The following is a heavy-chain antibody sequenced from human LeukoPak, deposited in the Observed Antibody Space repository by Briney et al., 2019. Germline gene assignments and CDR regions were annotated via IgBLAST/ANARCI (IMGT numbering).Heavy chain of an antibody. D-gene: IGHD3-10*01. V-gene: IGHV7-4-1*02. CDR2: IDTNTGNP. J-gene: IGHJ6*04. CDR3: ARRSMVQHLDV. Sequence: ASVKVSCKASGYTFTNHSINWVRQAPGQGLEYMGWIDTNTGNPTYAQAFTGRIVFSLDTSVSTAYLDIRSLKAEDTVVYFCARRSMVQHLDVWGKGTTVIVSS. CDR1: GYTFTNHS.